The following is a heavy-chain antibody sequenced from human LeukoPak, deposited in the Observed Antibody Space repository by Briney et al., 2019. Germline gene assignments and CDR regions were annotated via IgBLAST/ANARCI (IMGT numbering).Heavy chain of an antibody. Sequence: GGSLRLSCAASGFSFSSYSMSWVRQAPGKGLVWVSLINGDGNTISYADSVKGRFTISRDNAKNRLYLQMNSLRAEDTAVYYCAKDRGWELKLFDYWGQGTLVTVSS. V-gene: IGHV3-74*01. CDR2: INGDGNTI. D-gene: IGHD1-26*01. CDR3: AKDRGWELKLFDY. CDR1: GFSFSSYS. J-gene: IGHJ4*02.